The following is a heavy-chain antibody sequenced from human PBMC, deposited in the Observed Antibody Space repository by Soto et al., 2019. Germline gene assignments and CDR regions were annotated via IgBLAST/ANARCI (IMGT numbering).Heavy chain of an antibody. CDR3: ARARTSSHYYAMDV. CDR1: GYSFTNYW. J-gene: IGHJ6*02. D-gene: IGHD6-13*01. CDR2: IYPGDSGT. V-gene: IGHV5-51*01. Sequence: GESLKISCEGSGYSFTNYWMAWVRQVPGKGLEWMGIIYPGDSGTRYSASFQGQVTISADKSNSTAYLQWSSLKASDSAVYYCARARTSSHYYAMDVWGQGTTVTVS.